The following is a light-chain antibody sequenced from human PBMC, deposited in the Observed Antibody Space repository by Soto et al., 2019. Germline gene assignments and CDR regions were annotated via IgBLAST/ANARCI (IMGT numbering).Light chain of an antibody. CDR3: QQRSNWLLT. CDR1: QRVSSY. Sequence: EIVLTQSPATLSLSLGERATLSCRASQRVSSYLAWYQQKPGQAPRLLFYDASNRATGIPARFSGSGSGTDFTLTISSLEPEDFAVYYCQQRSNWLLTFGGGTKVEIK. CDR2: DAS. V-gene: IGKV3-11*01. J-gene: IGKJ4*01.